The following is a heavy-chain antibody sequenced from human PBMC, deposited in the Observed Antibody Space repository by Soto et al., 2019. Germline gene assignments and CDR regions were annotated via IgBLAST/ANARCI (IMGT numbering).Heavy chain of an antibody. CDR2: ITSDGSST. CDR1: GITLCGNW. CDR3: ARDFHLTTVVTPRYSGMHD. D-gene: IGHD2-21*02. V-gene: IGHV3-74*01. Sequence: ADWGITLCGNWMHWGRHGPGKKLIWVSRITSDGSSTSSADAVKGRFTISRDNAKNTLYLQMNSLSAEDTAVYYCARDFHLTTVVTPRYSGMHDSCQAPTGTVPS. J-gene: IGHJ6*02.